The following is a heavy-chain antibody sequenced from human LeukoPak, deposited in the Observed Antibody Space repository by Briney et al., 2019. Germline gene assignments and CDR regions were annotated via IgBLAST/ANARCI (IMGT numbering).Heavy chain of an antibody. CDR2: IIPILGIA. CDR1: GGTFSSYA. V-gene: IGHV1-69*04. D-gene: IGHD1-26*01. CDR3: ARLVGDADGVPDYYGMDV. Sequence: GASVKVSCKASGGTFSSYAISWVRQAPGQGLEWMGRIIPILGIANYAQRFQGRVTITADKSTCTAYMELSSLRSEDTAVYYCARLVGDADGVPDYYGMDVWGQGTTVTVSS. J-gene: IGHJ6*02.